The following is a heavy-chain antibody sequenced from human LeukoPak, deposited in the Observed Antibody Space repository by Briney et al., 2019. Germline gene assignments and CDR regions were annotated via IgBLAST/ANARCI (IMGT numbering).Heavy chain of an antibody. J-gene: IGHJ6*04. Sequence: PGGSLRLSCAASGFTFNSYEMNWVRQAPGKGLEWVSYISSSGGTTYYADSMKGRFTISRDNAKNSLYLQMNSLKAEDTAVYYCVREPPHSGMDVWGKGTTVTVSS. V-gene: IGHV3-48*03. CDR3: VREPPHSGMDV. CDR1: GFTFNSYE. D-gene: IGHD1-26*01. CDR2: ISSSGGTT.